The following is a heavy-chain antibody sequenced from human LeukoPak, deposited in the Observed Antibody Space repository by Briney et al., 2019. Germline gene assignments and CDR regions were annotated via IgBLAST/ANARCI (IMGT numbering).Heavy chain of an antibody. Sequence: ASVKVSCKASGYTFTGYYMHWVRQAPGQGLEWMGWINPNSGGTNYAQKFQGSVTMTRDTSISTAYMELSRLRSDDTAVYYCARDYYGSGSIMGTFDYWGQGTLVTVSS. V-gene: IGHV1-2*02. D-gene: IGHD3-10*01. CDR1: GYTFTGYY. CDR2: INPNSGGT. CDR3: ARDYYGSGSIMGTFDY. J-gene: IGHJ4*02.